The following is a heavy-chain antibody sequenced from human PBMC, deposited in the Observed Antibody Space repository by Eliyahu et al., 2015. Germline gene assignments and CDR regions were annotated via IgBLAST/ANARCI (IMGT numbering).Heavy chain of an antibody. V-gene: IGHV3-30*03. J-gene: IGHJ4*02. CDR3: ARGRYYYDSSGYYPSVHFDY. Sequence: QVQLVESGGGVVQPGRSLRLXCXASGFTFSSXGMXWVRQAPGKGLXWVAVISYDGSNKYYADSVKGRFTISRDNSKNTLYLQMNSLRAEDTAVYYCARGRYYYDSSGYYPSVHFDYWGQGTLVTVSS. CDR1: GFTFSSXG. D-gene: IGHD3-22*01. CDR2: ISYDGSNK.